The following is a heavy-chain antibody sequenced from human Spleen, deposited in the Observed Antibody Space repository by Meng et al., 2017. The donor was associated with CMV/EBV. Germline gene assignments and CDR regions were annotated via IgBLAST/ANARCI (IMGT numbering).Heavy chain of an antibody. CDR2: IYYSGST. Sequence: SETLSLTCTVSGGSISSGGYYWSWIRQHPGKGLEWIGYIYYSGSTYYNPSLKSRVTISVDTSKNQFSLKLSSVTAADMAVYYCARDNRIIMGVVLTNYFDYWGQGTLVTVSS. J-gene: IGHJ4*02. CDR1: GGSISSGGYY. D-gene: IGHD3-22*01. CDR3: ARDNRIIMGVVLTNYFDY. V-gene: IGHV4-31*03.